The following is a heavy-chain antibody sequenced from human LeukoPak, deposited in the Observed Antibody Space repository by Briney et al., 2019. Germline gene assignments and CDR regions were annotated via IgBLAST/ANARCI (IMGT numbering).Heavy chain of an antibody. D-gene: IGHD3-9*01. CDR3: AREVRYFDWLLQRNYYYYYYMDV. CDR2: INHSGST. V-gene: IGHV4-34*01. J-gene: IGHJ6*03. Sequence: SETLSLTCAVYGGSFSGYYWSWIRQPPGKGLEWIGEINHSGSTNYNPSLKSRVTMSVDTSKNQFSLKLSSVTAADTAVYYRAREVRYFDWLLQRNYYYYYYMDVWGKGTTVTISS. CDR1: GGSFSGYY.